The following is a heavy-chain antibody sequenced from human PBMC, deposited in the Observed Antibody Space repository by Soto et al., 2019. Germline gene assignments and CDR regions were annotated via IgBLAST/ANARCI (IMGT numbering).Heavy chain of an antibody. Sequence: PSETLSLTCAVSGGSVTSRGHSWAWIRQTPGKGLEWIGQIYHTGITSYNPSLTSRVTISLDESNNQFSLDLNSVTAADSAVYYCAGRFLAYCAAHCYSPWGQGTLVT. D-gene: IGHD2-21*02. V-gene: IGHV4-30-2*01. CDR3: AGRFLAYCAAHCYSP. CDR1: GGSVTSRGHS. CDR2: IYHTGIT. J-gene: IGHJ5*02.